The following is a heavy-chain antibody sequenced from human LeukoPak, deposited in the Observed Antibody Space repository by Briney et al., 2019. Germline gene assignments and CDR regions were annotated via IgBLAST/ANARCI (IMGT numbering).Heavy chain of an antibody. CDR1: GFTFSSYA. CDR3: AKDSVFSYYVSGSYRYFDY. V-gene: IGHV3-30*18. J-gene: IGHJ4*02. D-gene: IGHD3-10*01. Sequence: GGSLRLSCAASGFTFSSYAMHWVRQAPGKGLEWVALISYDGSDKYYADSVKGRFTISRDNSKNTLYMQMNSLRDGDTAVYYCAKDSVFSYYVSGSYRYFDYWGQGTQVTVSS. CDR2: ISYDGSDK.